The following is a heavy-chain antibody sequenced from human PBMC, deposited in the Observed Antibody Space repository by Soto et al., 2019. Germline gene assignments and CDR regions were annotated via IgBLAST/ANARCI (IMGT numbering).Heavy chain of an antibody. CDR1: GFTLSSYA. Sequence: GSLRLSCAASGFTLSSYAMSWVRQAPGKGLEWVSAISGSGGSTYYADSVKGRFTISRDKSKNTLYLQMNSLRAEDTAVYYCAKDQDFWSGSYYYYMDVWGQGT. V-gene: IGHV3-23*01. CDR2: ISGSGGST. J-gene: IGHJ6*03. D-gene: IGHD3-3*01. CDR3: AKDQDFWSGSYYYYMDV.